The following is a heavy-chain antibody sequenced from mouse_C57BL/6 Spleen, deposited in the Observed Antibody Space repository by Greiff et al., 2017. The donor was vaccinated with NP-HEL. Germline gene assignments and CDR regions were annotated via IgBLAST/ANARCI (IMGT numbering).Heavy chain of an antibody. CDR3: ARDDGYYLDY. CDR1: GYTFTDYY. V-gene: IGHV1-26*01. J-gene: IGHJ2*01. CDR2: INPNNGGT. Sequence: EVQLQQSGPELVKPGASVKISCKASGYTFTDYYMNWVKQSHGKSLEWIGDINPNNGGTSYNQKFKGTATLTVDKSSSTAYMELRSLTSEDSAVYYCARDDGYYLDYWGQGTTLTVSS. D-gene: IGHD2-3*01.